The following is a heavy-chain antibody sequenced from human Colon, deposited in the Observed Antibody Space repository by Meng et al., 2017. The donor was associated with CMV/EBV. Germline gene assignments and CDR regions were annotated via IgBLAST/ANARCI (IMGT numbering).Heavy chain of an antibody. Sequence: GGSLRLSCAASGFTFNNYVMTWVRQAPGKGLEWVSGISGSGSSTYYADSVKGRYTISRDNSKNTLYLQMNSLGAEDTAVYYCAKGAEYSNFWTAPEWGQGTLVTVSS. CDR1: GFTFNNYV. V-gene: IGHV3-23*01. CDR2: ISGSGSST. J-gene: IGHJ4*02. D-gene: IGHD3/OR15-3a*01. CDR3: AKGAEYSNFWTAPE.